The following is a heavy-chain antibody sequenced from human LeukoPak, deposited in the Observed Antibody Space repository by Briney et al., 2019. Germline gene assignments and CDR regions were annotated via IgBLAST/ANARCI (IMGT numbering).Heavy chain of an antibody. J-gene: IGHJ3*02. CDR2: ISGGGTST. CDR1: GFTFSSYA. Sequence: GGSLRLSCAASGFTFSSYAMTWVRQAPGKGLEWVSVISGGGTSTYYADSVKGRFTISRDNAKNSLYLQMNSLRAEDTAVYYCARGSYYYDSSGYPRADAFDIWGQGTMVTVSS. D-gene: IGHD3-22*01. CDR3: ARGSYYYDSSGYPRADAFDI. V-gene: IGHV3-23*01.